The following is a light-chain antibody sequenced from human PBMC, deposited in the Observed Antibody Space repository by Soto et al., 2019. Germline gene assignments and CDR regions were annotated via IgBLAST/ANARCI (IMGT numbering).Light chain of an antibody. CDR1: QSISSW. V-gene: IGKV1-5*01. Sequence: DIQMTQSPSTLSASVGDRVTITCRASQSISSWLAWYQQKPGKAPKLLIYDASSLESGVPSRFSGSGSGTEFTLTISSLQPDDFALYYCQQYNSYETFGQGTKLEIK. J-gene: IGKJ2*01. CDR2: DAS. CDR3: QQYNSYET.